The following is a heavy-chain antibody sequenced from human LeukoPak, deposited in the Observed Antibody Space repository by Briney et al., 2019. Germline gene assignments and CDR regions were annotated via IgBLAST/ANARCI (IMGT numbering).Heavy chain of an antibody. CDR1: GLTFSSYA. D-gene: IGHD3-22*01. J-gene: IGHJ4*02. CDR2: ISGSGGST. V-gene: IGHV3-23*01. Sequence: GGSLRLSCAASGLTFSSYAMSWVRQAPGKGLEWVSAISGSGGSTYYADSVKGRFTISRDNSKNTLYLQMNSLRAEDTAVYYCAKESYYYDSSGYYPYFDYWGQGTPVTVSS. CDR3: AKESYYYDSSGYYPYFDY.